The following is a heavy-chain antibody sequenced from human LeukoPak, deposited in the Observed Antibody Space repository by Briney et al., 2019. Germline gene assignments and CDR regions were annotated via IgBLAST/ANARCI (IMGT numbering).Heavy chain of an antibody. D-gene: IGHD3-22*01. CDR2: ISSSSSYI. J-gene: IGHJ4*02. V-gene: IGHV3-21*01. CDR3: AKVFRGTYYYDSSGYFDY. Sequence: PGGSLRLSCAASGFTFSSYSMNWVRQAPGKGLEWVSSISSSSSYIYYADSVKGRFTISRDNAKNSLYLQMNRLRAEDTAVYYCAKVFRGTYYYDSSGYFDYWGQGTLVTVSS. CDR1: GFTFSSYS.